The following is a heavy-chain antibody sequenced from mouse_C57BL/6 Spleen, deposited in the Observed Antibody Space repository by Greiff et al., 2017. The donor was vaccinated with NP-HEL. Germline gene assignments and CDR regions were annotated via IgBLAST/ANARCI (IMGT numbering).Heavy chain of an antibody. CDR1: GYTFTSYW. Sequence: QVQLQQPGAELVRPGSSVKLSCKASGYTFTSYWMHWVKQRPIQGLEWIGNIDPSDSETHYNQKFKDKATLIVDKSSSTAYMQLSSLTSEDSAVYYCARGDYYGSSYNFDYWGQGTTLTVSS. J-gene: IGHJ2*01. D-gene: IGHD1-1*01. CDR2: IDPSDSET. CDR3: ARGDYYGSSYNFDY. V-gene: IGHV1-52*01.